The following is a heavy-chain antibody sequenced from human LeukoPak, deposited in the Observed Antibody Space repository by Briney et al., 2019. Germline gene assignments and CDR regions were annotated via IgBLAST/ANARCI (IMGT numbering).Heavy chain of an antibody. D-gene: IGHD3-10*01. J-gene: IGHJ6*02. Sequence: GGSLRLSCAASGFTVSSNYMSWVRQAPGKGLEWVSVIYSGGSTYYADSVKGRFTISIDNSKNTLYLQMNSLRAEDTAVYYCARENQRITMVRGENYYYYYGMDVWGQGTTVTVSS. CDR2: IYSGGST. CDR1: GFTVSSNY. CDR3: ARENQRITMVRGENYYYYYGMDV. V-gene: IGHV3-66*01.